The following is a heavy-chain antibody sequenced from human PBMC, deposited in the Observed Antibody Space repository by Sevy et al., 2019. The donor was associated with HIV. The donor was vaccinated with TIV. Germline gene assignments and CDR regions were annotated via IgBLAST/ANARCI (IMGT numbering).Heavy chain of an antibody. V-gene: IGHV3-23*01. J-gene: IGHJ4*02. CDR3: AKRGDRAFDY. Sequence: GGSLRLSCAASGFNFSNYAMSWVRQGPGKGPEWVSAISVGGKAYYADSVKGSFTISRDNSRNTLFLQMNNLRVEDTAVYYCAKRGDRAFDYWGQGTLVTVSS. CDR1: GFNFSNYA. CDR2: ISVGGKA. D-gene: IGHD3-3*01.